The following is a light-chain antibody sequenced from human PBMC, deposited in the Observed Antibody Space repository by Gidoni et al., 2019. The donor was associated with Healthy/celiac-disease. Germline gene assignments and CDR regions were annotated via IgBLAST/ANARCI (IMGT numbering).Light chain of an antibody. CDR1: SSYVGSYNL. V-gene: IGLV2-23*01. Sequence: QSALTPPASVSGSPGQSITISCPGTSSYVGSYNLVSWYQQHPGKAPKLMIYEGSKRPSGVSNRFSGSKSGNTASLTISGLQAEDEADYYCCSYAGSSTWVFGGGTKLTVL. CDR3: CSYAGSSTWV. CDR2: EGS. J-gene: IGLJ3*02.